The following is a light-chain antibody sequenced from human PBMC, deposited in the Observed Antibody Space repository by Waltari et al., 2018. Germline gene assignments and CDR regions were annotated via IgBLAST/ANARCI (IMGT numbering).Light chain of an antibody. Sequence: EIVMTQSPATLSVSPGERATLSCRASQSVSSNLAWYQQKPGQTPRLLIYEASTRPTGNPAMFSGSGAGTEFTLSISNLQSEDFAVYYCPQYNTWPPLTFGQGTRLEIK. J-gene: IGKJ5*01. CDR3: PQYNTWPPLT. CDR1: QSVSSN. CDR2: EAS. V-gene: IGKV3-15*01.